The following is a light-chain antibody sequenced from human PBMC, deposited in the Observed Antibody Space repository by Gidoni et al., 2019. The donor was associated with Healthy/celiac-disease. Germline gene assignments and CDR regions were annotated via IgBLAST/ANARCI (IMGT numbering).Light chain of an antibody. Sequence: IQIPHSPSSMSASVGDRVTITCRASQSISSYLNWYQQKPVKAPKLLIYVASSLQSGVPSRFSGSGNGIDGTRTISSRQHEEFATDYCKKSDSTTRTFGPGTKVDIK. V-gene: IGKV1-39*01. CDR3: KKSDSTTRT. CDR2: VAS. CDR1: QSISSY. J-gene: IGKJ3*01.